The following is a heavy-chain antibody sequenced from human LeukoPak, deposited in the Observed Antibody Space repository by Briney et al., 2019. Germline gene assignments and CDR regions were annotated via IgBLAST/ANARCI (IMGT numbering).Heavy chain of an antibody. D-gene: IGHD4-17*01. J-gene: IGHJ4*02. CDR2: ISSSSSYI. CDR3: ARAMTTVTIIFDY. Sequence: GGSLRLSCAASGFTFSSYSMNWVRQAPGKGLEWVSSISSSSSYIYYADSVKGRFTISRDNAKNSLYLQMNSLRAEDTAVYYCARAMTTVTIIFDYWGQGTLVTVSS. CDR1: GFTFSSYS. V-gene: IGHV3-21*01.